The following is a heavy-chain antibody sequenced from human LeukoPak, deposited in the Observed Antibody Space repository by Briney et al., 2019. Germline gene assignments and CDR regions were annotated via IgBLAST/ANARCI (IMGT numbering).Heavy chain of an antibody. CDR1: GFTFSSYA. D-gene: IGHD3-3*01. V-gene: IGHV3-30-3*01. Sequence: PGGSLRLSCAASGFTFSSYAMSWVRQAPGKGLEWVAVISYDGSNKYYADSVKGRFTISRDNSKNTLYLQMNSLRAEDTAVYYCARSRFLEWPSIDYWGQGTLVTVSS. J-gene: IGHJ4*02. CDR3: ARSRFLEWPSIDY. CDR2: ISYDGSNK.